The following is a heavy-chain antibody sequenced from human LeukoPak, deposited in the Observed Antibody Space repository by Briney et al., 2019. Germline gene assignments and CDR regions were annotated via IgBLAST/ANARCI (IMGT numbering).Heavy chain of an antibody. Sequence: SETLSLTCAVYGGSFSGYYWSWIRQPPGKGLEWIGEINHSGSTNYNPSLKSRVTISVDTSKNQFSLKLSSVTAADTAVYYCARAWSPDPNLGYCSSTSCYAFDPWGPGTLVTVSS. J-gene: IGHJ5*02. CDR2: INHSGST. CDR3: ARAWSPDPNLGYCSSTSCYAFDP. D-gene: IGHD2-2*01. CDR1: GGSFSGYY. V-gene: IGHV4-34*01.